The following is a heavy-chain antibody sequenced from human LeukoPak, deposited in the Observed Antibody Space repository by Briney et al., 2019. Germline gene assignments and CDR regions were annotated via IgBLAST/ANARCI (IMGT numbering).Heavy chain of an antibody. V-gene: IGHV3-30*04. CDR1: EFTLSSYA. CDR2: ISYDGNNK. Sequence: GGSLRLSCAASEFTLSSYAMHWVRQAPGKGLEWVALISYDGNNKNYANFVKGRFTVSRDNSKNTLYLEMNSLRSDDTALYYCARALRYYYYYTDVWGKGTTVTVSS. CDR3: ARALRYYYYYTDV. J-gene: IGHJ6*03.